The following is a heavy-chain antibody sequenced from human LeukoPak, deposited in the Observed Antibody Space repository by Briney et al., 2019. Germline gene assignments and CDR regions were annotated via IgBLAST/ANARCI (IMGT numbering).Heavy chain of an antibody. J-gene: IGHJ6*02. CDR1: GYTFTSYG. CDR2: ISAYNGNT. Sequence: ASVKVSCKASGYTFTSYGISWVRQAAGQGLEWMGWISAYNGNTNYAQKLQGRVTMTTDTSTSTAYMELRSLRSDDTAVYYCARGDIVVVPAATYYYYYGMDVWGQGTTVTVSS. CDR3: ARGDIVVVPAATYYYYYGMDV. V-gene: IGHV1-18*01. D-gene: IGHD2-2*01.